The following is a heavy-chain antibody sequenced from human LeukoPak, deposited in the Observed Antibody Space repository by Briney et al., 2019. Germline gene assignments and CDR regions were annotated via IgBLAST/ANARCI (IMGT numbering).Heavy chain of an antibody. Sequence: GGSLRLSCAASGFTFSDYYISWIRQAPGKGLEWVSYISSSGSTIYYADSVKGRFTISRDNVKNSLYLQMNSLRAEDTAVYYCARDRSWELLLDAFDIWGQGTMVTVSS. J-gene: IGHJ3*02. CDR2: ISSSGSTI. D-gene: IGHD1-26*01. CDR1: GFTFSDYY. CDR3: ARDRSWELLLDAFDI. V-gene: IGHV3-11*04.